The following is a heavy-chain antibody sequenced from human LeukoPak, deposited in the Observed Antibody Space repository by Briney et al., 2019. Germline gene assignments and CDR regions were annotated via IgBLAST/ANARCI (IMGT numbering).Heavy chain of an antibody. V-gene: IGHV3-53*01. J-gene: IGHJ3*02. CDR2: IYSGNT. CDR3: ARSDSLNTFDI. CDR1: GFTVSSNY. Sequence: PGGSLRLSCAASGFTVSSNYMNWVRQAPGKGLEWVSVIYSGNTYYADFVKGRFTISRDNSKNTLYLQMNSLRAEDTAVYYCARSDSLNTFDIWGQGTMVTVSS. D-gene: IGHD2-21*01.